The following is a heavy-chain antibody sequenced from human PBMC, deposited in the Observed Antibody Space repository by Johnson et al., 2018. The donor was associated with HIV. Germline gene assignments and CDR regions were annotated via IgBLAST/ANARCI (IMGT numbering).Heavy chain of an antibody. Sequence: MQLVESGGGLAQPGGALRLSCAASGFTFSSYAMSWVRQAPGKGLEWVSGISGSGGSTYYADSVRGRVPISRDNSKNTLYLHMNSLRAEDTAVYYCVRDLGVGGTVPQSVAFDIWGQGTMVTVSS. CDR3: VRDLGVGGTVPQSVAFDI. CDR1: GFTFSSYA. J-gene: IGHJ3*02. CDR2: ISGSGGST. D-gene: IGHD1-26*01. V-gene: IGHV3-23*04.